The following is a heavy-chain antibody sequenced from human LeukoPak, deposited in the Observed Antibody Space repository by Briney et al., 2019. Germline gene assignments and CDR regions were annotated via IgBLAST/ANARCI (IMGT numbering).Heavy chain of an antibody. CDR1: GGTFNSYA. CDR2: IIPIFGTP. Sequence: SVKVSCKASGGTFNSYAINWVRQAPGQGLKWMGRIIPIFGTPNYAQKFQGRVTITTVKSTSTAYMELSSLRSEDTAVYYCAKAGLYDYVWGSYRQKWFNPWGQGTLVTVSS. CDR3: AKAGLYDYVWGSYRQKWFNP. D-gene: IGHD3-16*02. J-gene: IGHJ5*02. V-gene: IGHV1-69*05.